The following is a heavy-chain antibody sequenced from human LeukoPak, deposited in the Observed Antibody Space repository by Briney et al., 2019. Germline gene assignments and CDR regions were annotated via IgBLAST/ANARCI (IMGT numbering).Heavy chain of an antibody. J-gene: IGHJ4*02. V-gene: IGHV3-23*01. CDR2: ISGSRDYI. D-gene: IGHD2-15*01. Sequence: PGGSLRLSCAGSGFTFNIYGMSWVRQAPGKGLVWVSYISGSRDYILYADSVKGRFTISRDNSKNTLYLQINNLRAEDTAVYYCAKVDCSDSTCLHNWGQGTLVTVSS. CDR3: AKVDCSDSTCLHN. CDR1: GFTFNIYG.